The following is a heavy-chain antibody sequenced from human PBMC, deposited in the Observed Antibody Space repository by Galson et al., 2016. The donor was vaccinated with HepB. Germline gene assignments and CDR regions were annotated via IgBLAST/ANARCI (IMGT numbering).Heavy chain of an antibody. J-gene: IGHJ6*04. V-gene: IGHV3-33*01. CDR3: AREKPSTGGMDV. Sequence: SLRLSCAASEFTFSTYDMHWVRQAPGKGLEWVAIIWYDGSNKYYADSGKGRFTISRDNSKNTLYLQMKSLRDEDTAVYYGAREKPSTGGMDVWGKGTTVTVFS. D-gene: IGHD1-14*01. CDR1: EFTFSTYD. CDR2: IWYDGSNK.